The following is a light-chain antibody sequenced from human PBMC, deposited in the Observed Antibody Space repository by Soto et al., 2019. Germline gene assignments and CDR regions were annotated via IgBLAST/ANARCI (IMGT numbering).Light chain of an antibody. CDR2: KAS. V-gene: IGKV1-5*03. J-gene: IGKJ1*01. CDR1: HSISSW. CDR3: QQYNSYPWT. Sequence: DIQMTQSPSTLSASVGDRVTITCRASHSISSWLAWYQQKPGTAPQLLIYKASSLESGVPSRFSGSGSGTEFTLPISSLQPDDFAPYYCQQYNSYPWTFGQGTKVEIK.